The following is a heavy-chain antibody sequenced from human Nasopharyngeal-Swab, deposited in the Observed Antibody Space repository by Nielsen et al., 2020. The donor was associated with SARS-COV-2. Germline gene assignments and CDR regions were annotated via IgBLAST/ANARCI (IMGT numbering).Heavy chain of an antibody. CDR3: ARDQYYDSSGYYYYGMDV. D-gene: IGHD3-22*01. V-gene: IGHV3-30*03. J-gene: IGHJ6*02. Sequence: GESLKISCAASGFTFSSYGMHWVRQAPGKGLEWVAVISYDGSNKYYVDSVKGRFTISRDNAKNSLYLQMNSLRAEDTAVYYCARDQYYDSSGYYYYGMDVWGQGTTVTVSS. CDR2: ISYDGSNK. CDR1: GFTFSSYG.